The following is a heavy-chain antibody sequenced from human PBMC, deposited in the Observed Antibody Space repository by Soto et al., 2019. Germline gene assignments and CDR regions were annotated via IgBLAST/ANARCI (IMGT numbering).Heavy chain of an antibody. CDR3: ARSNSYYYDSSGYYFPPDY. J-gene: IGHJ4*02. CDR1: GFSLSTSGMC. Sequence: SGPTLVNPTQTLTLTCTFSGFSLSTSGMCVSWIRQPPGKALEWLALIDWDDDKYYSTSLKTRLTISKDTSKNQVVLTMTNVDPVDTATYYCARSNSYYYDSSGYYFPPDYWGQGTLVTVSS. CDR2: IDWDDDK. V-gene: IGHV2-70*01. D-gene: IGHD3-22*01.